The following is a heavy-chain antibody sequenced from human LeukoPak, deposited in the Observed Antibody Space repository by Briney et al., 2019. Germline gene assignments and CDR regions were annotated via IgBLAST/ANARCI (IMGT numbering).Heavy chain of an antibody. V-gene: IGHV4-4*07. Sequence: SETLSLTCTVSGGSISSYYWSWIRQPAGKGLEWIGRIYTSGSTNYNPSLKSRVTISVDTSKNQFSLRLSSVTAADTAVYYCARFGPTYFFDYWGQGTLVTVSS. CDR2: IYTSGST. CDR1: GGSISSYY. J-gene: IGHJ4*02. CDR3: ARFGPTYFFDY. D-gene: IGHD3/OR15-3a*01.